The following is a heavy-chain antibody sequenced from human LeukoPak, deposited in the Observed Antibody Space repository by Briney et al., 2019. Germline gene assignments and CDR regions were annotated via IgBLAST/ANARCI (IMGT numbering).Heavy chain of an antibody. CDR1: GYSFASYW. CDR2: IHPADSDT. J-gene: IGHJ4*02. Sequence: GESLKISCKGSGYSFASYWIAWVRQMPGKGLEWMGIIHPADSDTRYSPSFQGQVAISADKSISTAYLQWSSLKASDTAMYYCARSSSGWSFDYWGQGTLVTVSS. V-gene: IGHV5-51*01. CDR3: ARSSSGWSFDY. D-gene: IGHD6-19*01.